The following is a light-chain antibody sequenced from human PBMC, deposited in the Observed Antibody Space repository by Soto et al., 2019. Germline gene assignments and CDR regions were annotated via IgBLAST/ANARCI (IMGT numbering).Light chain of an antibody. CDR1: QSVSSSY. CDR2: GAS. CDR3: QQHGSSPRT. V-gene: IGKV3-20*01. J-gene: IGKJ1*01. Sequence: EIVLTQSPGALSLSPGERATLSCGASQSVSSSYLAWYQQKPGQAPRLLIYGASTRATGIPDRFSGSGSGTDFTLTISRLEPEDFAVYYCQQHGSSPRTFGQGAKVDIE.